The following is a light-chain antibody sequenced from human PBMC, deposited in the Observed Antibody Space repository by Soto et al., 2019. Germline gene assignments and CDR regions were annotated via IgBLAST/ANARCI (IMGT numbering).Light chain of an antibody. Sequence: IQMTQSPSTLSASVGDRVTITCRASQTINNWLAWYQQKPGKAPKLLIYDVSSSKSGVPSRFSGSGSGTEFTLTISSLQPDDFATYYCQQYNYYFGGGTKVEI. J-gene: IGKJ4*01. CDR2: DVS. V-gene: IGKV1-5*01. CDR3: QQYNYY. CDR1: QTINNW.